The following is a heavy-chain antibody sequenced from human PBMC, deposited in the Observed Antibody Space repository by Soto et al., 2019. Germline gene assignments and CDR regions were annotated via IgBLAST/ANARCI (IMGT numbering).Heavy chain of an antibody. D-gene: IGHD3-22*01. Sequence: QVQLQQWGAGLLKPSETLSLTCAVYGGSFSGYYWTWIRQPPGKGLEWIGEITHDGNINYNPSLKSRVTISVDTSKNQFSLRLSFVTAADTAVYFCGRGQDRSKGGDLWGQGALVTVSS. V-gene: IGHV4-34*01. CDR1: GGSFSGYY. CDR3: GRGQDRSKGGDL. J-gene: IGHJ5*02. CDR2: ITHDGNI.